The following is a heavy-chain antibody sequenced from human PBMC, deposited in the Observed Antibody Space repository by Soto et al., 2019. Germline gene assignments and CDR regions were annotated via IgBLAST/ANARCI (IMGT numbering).Heavy chain of an antibody. J-gene: IGHJ4*02. CDR1: GFTFSSYG. CDR3: ARDFSSGSEQGG. V-gene: IGHV3-33*01. D-gene: IGHD3-22*01. CDR2: IWYDGSNK. Sequence: PGGSLRLSCAASGFTFSSYGMHWVRQAPGKGLEWVAVIWYDGSNKYYADSVKGRFTISRDNSKNTLYLQMNRLRAEDTAVYYCARDFSSGSEQGGWGQGTLVTVSS.